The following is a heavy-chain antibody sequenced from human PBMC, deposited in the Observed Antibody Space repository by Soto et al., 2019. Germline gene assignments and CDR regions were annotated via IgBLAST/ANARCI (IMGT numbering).Heavy chain of an antibody. CDR3: ARGFDSGKFYAFES. D-gene: IGHD1-26*01. Sequence: PSETLSLTCAVSGGSISTSNWWSWVRQPPGKGLEWIGEVYRTGSTNYNPSLESRLTISVDKSKNQFSLKLTSVTAADTAVYYCARGFDSGKFYAFESWGQGTQVT. CDR1: GGSISTSNW. V-gene: IGHV4-4*02. J-gene: IGHJ4*02. CDR2: VYRTGST.